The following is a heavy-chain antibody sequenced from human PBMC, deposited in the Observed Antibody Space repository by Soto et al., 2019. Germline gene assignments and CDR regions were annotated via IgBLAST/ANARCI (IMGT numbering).Heavy chain of an antibody. D-gene: IGHD5-18*01. J-gene: IGHJ6*02. Sequence: SETPSLTCAVSGGSISSSNWWSWVRQPPGKGLEWIGEIYHSGSTNYNPSLKSRVTISVDKSKNQFSLKLSSVTAADTAVYYCARTASRYYYYGMDVWGQGTTVTVSS. V-gene: IGHV4-4*02. CDR2: IYHSGST. CDR3: ARTASRYYYYGMDV. CDR1: GGSISSSNW.